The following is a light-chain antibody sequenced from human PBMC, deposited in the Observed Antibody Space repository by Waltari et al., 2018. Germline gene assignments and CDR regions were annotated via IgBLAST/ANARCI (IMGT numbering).Light chain of an antibody. J-gene: IGKJ3*01. Sequence: DIQMTQSPSSLSASLGDTVTITCRASQDIRSSLNWFQRKPGKPPKLLIYTATTLQSGVPSRFSGSASGTQFSLTISSLQPEDFATYFCLQHGAFPFTFGPGTKLDLK. V-gene: IGKV1-9*01. CDR2: TAT. CDR1: QDIRSS. CDR3: LQHGAFPFT.